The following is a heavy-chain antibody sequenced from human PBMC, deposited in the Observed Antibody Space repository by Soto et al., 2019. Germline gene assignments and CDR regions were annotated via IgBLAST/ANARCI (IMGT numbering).Heavy chain of an antibody. J-gene: IGHJ3*02. D-gene: IGHD3-22*01. CDR2: ISYSGST. V-gene: IGHV4-31*03. CDR3: ARDYGDSSGYYRSNAFDI. Sequence: QVQLQESGPGLVKPSQTLSLTCTVSGGSISSGGYYWSWIRQHPGKGLEWIGYISYSGSTYYNPSLKSRVTISVDTSKNQFSLRLSSVTAADTAVYYCARDYGDSSGYYRSNAFDIWGTGTMVTVSS. CDR1: GGSISSGGYY.